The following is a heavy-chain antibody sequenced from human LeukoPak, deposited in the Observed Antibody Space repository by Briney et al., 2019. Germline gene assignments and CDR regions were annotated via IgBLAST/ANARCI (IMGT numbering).Heavy chain of an antibody. CDR2: ISGSGDTL. Sequence: GRSLRLSCAASGFTFSSYEMNWVRQAPGKGLEWVSYISGSGDTLYYADSVKGRFTISRDNSKNSLYLQMNSLRAEDTGVYYCARGVDYAMDVWGQGTTGTASS. V-gene: IGHV3-48*03. CDR1: GFTFSSYE. CDR3: ARGVDYAMDV. J-gene: IGHJ6*02.